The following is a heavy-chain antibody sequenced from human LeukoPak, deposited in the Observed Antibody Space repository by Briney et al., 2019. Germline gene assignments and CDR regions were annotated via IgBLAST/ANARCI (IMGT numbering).Heavy chain of an antibody. D-gene: IGHD3-10*01. J-gene: IGHJ4*02. CDR1: GDSISSGYY. CDR2: INHMGGT. Sequence: SETLSLTCTVSGDSISSGYYWGWIRQPPGKGREWMGGINHMGGTYYHLSLMSRVTISVDTSKNQFSLKLSSVTAADTAVYYCARGMVRGVIVDYWGQGTLVTVSS. V-gene: IGHV4-38-2*02. CDR3: ARGMVRGVIVDY.